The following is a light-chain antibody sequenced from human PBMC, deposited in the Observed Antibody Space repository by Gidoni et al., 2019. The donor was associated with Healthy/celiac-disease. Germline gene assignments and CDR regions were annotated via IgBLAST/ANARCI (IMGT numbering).Light chain of an antibody. CDR1: SSDVGSYNL. CDR3: CSYAGSSTFYV. J-gene: IGLJ1*01. V-gene: IGLV2-23*01. Sequence: QSALTQPASVSGSPGQSITISCTGTSSDVGSYNLVSWYQQPPGKAPKLMFYEGSKRPSGVSNRFSGSKSGNTASLTISGLQAEDEADYYCCSYAGSSTFYVFGTGTKVTVL. CDR2: EGS.